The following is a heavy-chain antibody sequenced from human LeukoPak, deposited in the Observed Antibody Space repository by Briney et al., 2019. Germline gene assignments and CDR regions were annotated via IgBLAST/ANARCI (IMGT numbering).Heavy chain of an antibody. Sequence: GGSLRLSCAASGFTVSTNCMTWVRQAPGKGLEWVALIWYDGSKKDYADSVKGRFTISRDNSKNTLNLQMNRLRAEDTAVYYCATMTTVTMDDAFDMWGQGTMVTVSS. CDR3: ATMTTVTMDDAFDM. V-gene: IGHV3-33*08. CDR1: GFTVSTNC. CDR2: IWYDGSKK. J-gene: IGHJ3*02. D-gene: IGHD4-17*01.